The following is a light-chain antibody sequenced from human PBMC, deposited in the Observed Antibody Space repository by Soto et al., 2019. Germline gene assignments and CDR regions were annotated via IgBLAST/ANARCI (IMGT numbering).Light chain of an antibody. CDR2: GAS. V-gene: IGKV3-15*01. CDR1: QSVSIN. Sequence: EVVITQSPAILSVSPGERATLSCRASQSVSINVAWYQQKPGQAPRLLIYGASTRATGSPDRFSSSGAATECTRTISSLKSEDVSVDYCQQYNDWTRTFGQGTKVDIK. CDR3: QQYNDWTRT. J-gene: IGKJ1*01.